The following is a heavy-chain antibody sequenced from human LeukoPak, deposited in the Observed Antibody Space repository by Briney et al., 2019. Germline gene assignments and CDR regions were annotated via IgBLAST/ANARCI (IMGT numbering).Heavy chain of an antibody. Sequence: SETLSLTCTVSGYSISSGYYWGWIRQPPGKGLEWIGSIYHSGSTYYNPSLKSRVTISVDTSKNQFSLKLSSVTAADTAVYYCASLGSYRFDYWGQGTLVTVSS. D-gene: IGHD3-10*01. CDR1: GYSISSGYY. CDR3: ASLGSYRFDY. V-gene: IGHV4-38-2*02. CDR2: IYHSGST. J-gene: IGHJ4*02.